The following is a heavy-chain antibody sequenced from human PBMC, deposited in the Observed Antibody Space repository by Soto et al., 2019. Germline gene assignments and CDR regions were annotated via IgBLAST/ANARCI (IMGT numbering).Heavy chain of an antibody. D-gene: IGHD2-15*01. Sequence: GGSLRLSCAASGFTFSSYGMHWVRQAPGKGLEWVAVIWYDGSNKYYADSVKGRFTISRDNSKNTLYLQMNSLRAEDTAVYYCARDRLKIMVVAATPPFFWGQGTLVTVSS. V-gene: IGHV3-33*01. CDR3: ARDRLKIMVVAATPPFF. CDR1: GFTFSSYG. CDR2: IWYDGSNK. J-gene: IGHJ4*02.